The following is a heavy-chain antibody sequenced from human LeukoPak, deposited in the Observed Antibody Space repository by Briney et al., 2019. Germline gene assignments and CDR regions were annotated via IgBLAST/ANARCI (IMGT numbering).Heavy chain of an antibody. D-gene: IGHD3-10*01. Sequence: GGSRRLSCAASGFTFSIYEVNWVRPAPGKGLEWVSYISRSGSTIYYAASVKGRFTISRDNSKNTLYLQMNSLRAEDTAVYYCAKDYYGSGSSPDAFDIWGQGTMVTVSS. CDR2: ISRSGSTI. V-gene: IGHV3-48*03. CDR1: GFTFSIYE. CDR3: AKDYYGSGSSPDAFDI. J-gene: IGHJ3*02.